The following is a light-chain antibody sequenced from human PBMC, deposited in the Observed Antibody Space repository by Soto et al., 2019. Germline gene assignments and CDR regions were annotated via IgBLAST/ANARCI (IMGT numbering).Light chain of an antibody. CDR2: GAS. CDR1: QRSINW. V-gene: IGKV1-5*01. Sequence: DVQMTQSPSTLSASGGGRVTITCRASQRSINWLACYQQKPGKAPKLLIYGASSLESAVPSKFSGSGSWPDFTVTITTLQPPDFASDYCQQHDSLSGTFGQGTKVAIE. CDR3: QQHDSLSGT. J-gene: IGKJ1*01.